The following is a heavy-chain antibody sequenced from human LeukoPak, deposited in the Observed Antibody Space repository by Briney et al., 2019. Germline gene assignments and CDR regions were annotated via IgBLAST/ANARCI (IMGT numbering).Heavy chain of an antibody. Sequence: SETLSLTCAVYGGSFSGYYWSWIRQPPGKGLEWIGEINHSGSTNYNPSLKSRVTISVDTSKNQFSLKLSSVTAADTAVYYCARVGNYYYGSGSYHRYPYYYYYGMDVWGQGTTVTVPS. D-gene: IGHD3-10*01. CDR2: INHSGST. J-gene: IGHJ6*02. CDR1: GGSFSGYY. CDR3: ARVGNYYYGSGSYHRYPYYYYYGMDV. V-gene: IGHV4-34*01.